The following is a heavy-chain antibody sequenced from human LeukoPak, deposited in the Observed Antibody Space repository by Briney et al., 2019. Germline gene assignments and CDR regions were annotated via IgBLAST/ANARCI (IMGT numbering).Heavy chain of an antibody. CDR1: GDSISSYY. D-gene: IGHD1-26*01. CDR3: ARGQTIVGATDFDY. V-gene: IGHV4-59*01. J-gene: IGHJ4*02. CDR2: VYNSGST. Sequence: SETLSLTCTVSGDSISSYYWTWTRQPPGKGLEWIGYVYNSGSTDYNPSLKSRVTISVNTSKNQSSLRPNSVTAADTAVYYCARGQTIVGATDFDYWGQGTLVTVSS.